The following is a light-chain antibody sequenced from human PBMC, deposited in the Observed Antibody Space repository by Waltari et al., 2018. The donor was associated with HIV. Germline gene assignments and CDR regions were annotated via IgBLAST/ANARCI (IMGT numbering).Light chain of an antibody. CDR1: TSDVGFYDY. CDR3: CAYAAGHVSYV. V-gene: IGLV2-11*01. Sequence: QSALTQPPSVSGSPGQSVSISCSGTTSDVGFYDYVSWYQQYPGKAPKLISFDVNQGPSGVPGRFSGAKSGNTASLAISGLQTEDEADYFCCAYAAGHVSYVFGNGTAVAVL. CDR2: DVN. J-gene: IGLJ1*01.